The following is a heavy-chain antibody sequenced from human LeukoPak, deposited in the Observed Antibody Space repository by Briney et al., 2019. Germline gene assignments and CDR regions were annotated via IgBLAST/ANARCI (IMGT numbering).Heavy chain of an antibody. CDR2: INSDGSST. Sequence: PGGSLRLSCAASGFTFSSYWMHWVRQAPGKGLVWVSRINSDGSSTSYADSVKGRFTISRDNSKNTLYLQMNSLRAEDTAVYYCAKDRRYCSSTSCYTHLYYYYYYMDVWGKGTTVTVSS. J-gene: IGHJ6*03. D-gene: IGHD2-2*02. CDR1: GFTFSSYW. CDR3: AKDRRYCSSTSCYTHLYYYYYYMDV. V-gene: IGHV3-74*01.